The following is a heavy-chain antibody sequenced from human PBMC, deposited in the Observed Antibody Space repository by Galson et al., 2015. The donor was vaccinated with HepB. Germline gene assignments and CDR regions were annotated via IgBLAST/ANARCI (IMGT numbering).Heavy chain of an antibody. CDR3: ANLTA. Sequence: SLRLSCAASAFTFSTYAMNWVRQAPGKGLEWVSTISASGTRTYYADSVKGRFAISSDNSKHPLYLQMNSLEVEDTAVYFCANLTAWGQGTQVTVSS. CDR2: ISASGTRT. V-gene: IGHV3-23*01. CDR1: AFTFSTYA. D-gene: IGHD3-9*01. J-gene: IGHJ5*02.